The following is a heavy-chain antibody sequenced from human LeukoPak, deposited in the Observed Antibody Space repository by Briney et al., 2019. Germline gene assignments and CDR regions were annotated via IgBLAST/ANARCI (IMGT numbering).Heavy chain of an antibody. CDR3: ARGGYSYD. V-gene: IGHV3-21*01. J-gene: IGHJ4*02. Sequence: GGSLRLSCAASGFTFSSYSMNWVRQAPGKGLEWVSSISSSSGYIYYADSVKGRFTISRGNAKNSLYLQMNSLRAEDTAVYYCARGGYSYDWGQGTLVTVSS. CDR2: ISSSSGYI. CDR1: GFTFSSYS. D-gene: IGHD5-18*01.